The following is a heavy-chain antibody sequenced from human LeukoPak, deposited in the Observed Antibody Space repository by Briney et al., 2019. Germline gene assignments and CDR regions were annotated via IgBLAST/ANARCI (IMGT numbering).Heavy chain of an antibody. D-gene: IGHD5-18*01. J-gene: IGHJ6*03. Sequence: SETLSPTCTVSGGSLNRFYWAWIRQPAGRGLEWIGRIHSGGTTNYNPSLESRLTFSLDTSQNHFSLKLNSVTAADTAVYYCARDSPDGYTSGHYFYYLDVWSKGTTVTVSS. CDR2: IHSGGTT. CDR1: GGSLNRFY. CDR3: ARDSPDGYTSGHYFYYLDV. V-gene: IGHV4-4*07.